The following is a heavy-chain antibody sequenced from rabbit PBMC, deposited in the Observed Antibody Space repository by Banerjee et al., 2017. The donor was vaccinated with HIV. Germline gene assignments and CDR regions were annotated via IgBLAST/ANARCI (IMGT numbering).Heavy chain of an antibody. J-gene: IGHJ3*01. Sequence: QEQLVESGGGLVQPEGSLTLTCKASGFAFSNKAVMCWVRQAPGKGLEWIAYIYPNWDNKDYANWVNGRFTISLDNAQNTVFLQMTSLTAADTATYFCARAGYAGYGYDLWGQGTLVTVS. D-gene: IGHD6-1*01. V-gene: IGHV1S47*01. CDR1: GFAFSNKA. CDR2: IYPNWDNK. CDR3: ARAGYAGYGYDL.